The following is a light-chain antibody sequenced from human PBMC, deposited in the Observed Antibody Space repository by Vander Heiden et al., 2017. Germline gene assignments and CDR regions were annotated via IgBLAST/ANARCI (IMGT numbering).Light chain of an antibody. CDR2: DVR. J-gene: IGLJ3*02. CDR1: INDVGGQKY. CDR3: SSFTSSTTVV. V-gene: IGLV2-14*03. Sequence: QSALTQPASVSGSPGQSITLSCTGTINDVGGQKYVAWYQQHPGEAPKLMIDDVRDRPSGVSNRFSGSKSGNTAALTISGLQAEDEAEYYCSSFTSSTTVVFGGGTKLTVL.